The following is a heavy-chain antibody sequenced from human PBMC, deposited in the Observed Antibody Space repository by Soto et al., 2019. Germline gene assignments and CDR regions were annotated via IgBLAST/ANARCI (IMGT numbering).Heavy chain of an antibody. CDR3: AKDTMSD. CDR2: ISWDGGST. J-gene: IGHJ4*02. V-gene: IGHV3-43*01. Sequence: EVQLVESGGVVVQPGGSLRLSCAASGFTFDDYTMHWVRQAPGKGLEWVSLISWDGGSTYYADSVKGRFTISRDNSKNSLYLQMNSLRTEYTALYYCAKDTMSDWGQGTLVTVSS. CDR1: GFTFDDYT.